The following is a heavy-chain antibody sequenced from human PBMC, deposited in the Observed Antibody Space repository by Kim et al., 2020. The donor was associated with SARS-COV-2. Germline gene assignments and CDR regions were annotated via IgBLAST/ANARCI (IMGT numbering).Heavy chain of an antibody. CDR1: GFTFDDYA. CDR3: AKDIKCSSTSCYGSYYYYGMDV. J-gene: IGHJ6*02. D-gene: IGHD2-2*01. Sequence: GGSLRLSCAASGFTFDDYAMHWVRQAPGKGLEWVSGISWNSGSIGYADSVKGRFTISRDNAKNSLYLQMNSLRAEDTALYYCAKDIKCSSTSCYGSYYYYGMDVWGQGTTVTVSS. CDR2: ISWNSGSI. V-gene: IGHV3-9*01.